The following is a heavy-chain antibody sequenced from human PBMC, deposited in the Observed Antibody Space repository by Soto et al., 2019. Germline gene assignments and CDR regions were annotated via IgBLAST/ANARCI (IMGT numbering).Heavy chain of an antibody. J-gene: IGHJ4*02. CDR2: IYYSGST. Sequence: QVQLQESGPGLVKPSETLSLTCTVSGGSVSSGSYYWSWIRQPPGKGLEWIGYIYYSGSTNYNPSLKSRVTIAVDTSKNQFSLKLSSVTAADTAVYYCARDPTTVTTRPYPDWGQGTLVTVSS. D-gene: IGHD4-17*01. CDR3: ARDPTTVTTRPYPD. CDR1: GGSVSSGSYY. V-gene: IGHV4-61*01.